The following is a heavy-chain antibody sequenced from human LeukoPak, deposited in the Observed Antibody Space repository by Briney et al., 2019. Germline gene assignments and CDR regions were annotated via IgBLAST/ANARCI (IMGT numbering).Heavy chain of an antibody. CDR3: ARLFPPDS. Sequence: PSETLSLTCTVSGGSISSGDYYWSWIRQPPGKGLEWIGYIYHSGNTNYNPSLKSRVTISIDTSKNQFSLKLSSVTAADTAVYYCARLFPPDSWGQGTLVTVSS. D-gene: IGHD4-11*01. J-gene: IGHJ4*02. CDR2: IYHSGNT. CDR1: GGSISSGDYY. V-gene: IGHV4-30-4*08.